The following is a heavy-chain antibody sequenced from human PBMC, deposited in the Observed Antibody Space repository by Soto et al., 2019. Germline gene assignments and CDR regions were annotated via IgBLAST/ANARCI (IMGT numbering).Heavy chain of an antibody. CDR1: GFTFSNAW. V-gene: IGHV3-15*01. D-gene: IGHD5-12*01. J-gene: IGHJ4*02. Sequence: GGSLRLSCAASGFTFSNAWMSWVRQAPGKGLEWVGRIKSKTDGGTTDYAAPVKGRFTISRDDSKNTLYLQMNSLKTEDTAVYYCNTEPSYSGYGRRYYFDYWGQGTLVTVSS. CDR2: IKSKTDGGTT. CDR3: NTEPSYSGYGRRYYFDY.